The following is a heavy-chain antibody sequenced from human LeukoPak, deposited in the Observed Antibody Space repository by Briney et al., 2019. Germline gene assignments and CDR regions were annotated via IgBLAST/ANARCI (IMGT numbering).Heavy chain of an antibody. Sequence: ASVKVSCKASGYTFTGYYMHWVRQAPGQELEWMGWINPNSGGTNYAQKFQGRVTMTRDTSISTAYMELSRLRSDDTAVYYCARGQGIFGVVINPLYWGQGTLVTVSS. D-gene: IGHD3-3*01. CDR3: ARGQGIFGVVINPLY. CDR2: INPNSGGT. CDR1: GYTFTGYY. V-gene: IGHV1-2*02. J-gene: IGHJ4*02.